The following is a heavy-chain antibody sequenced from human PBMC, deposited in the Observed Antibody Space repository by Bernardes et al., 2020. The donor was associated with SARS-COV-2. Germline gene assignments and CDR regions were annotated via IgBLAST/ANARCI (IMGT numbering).Heavy chain of an antibody. V-gene: IGHV1-2*04. J-gene: IGHJ6*02. Sequence: ASVKVSCKASGYTFTGYYMHWVRQAPGQGLEWMGWINPNSGGTNYAQKFQGWVTMTRDTSISTAYMELSRLRSDDTAVYYCARETTVTRGYYYYGMDVWGPGTTVTVSS. CDR1: GYTFTGYY. CDR3: ARETTVTRGYYYYGMDV. CDR2: INPNSGGT. D-gene: IGHD4-17*01.